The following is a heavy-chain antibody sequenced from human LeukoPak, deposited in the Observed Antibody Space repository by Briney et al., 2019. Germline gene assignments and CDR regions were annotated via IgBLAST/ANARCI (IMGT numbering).Heavy chain of an antibody. D-gene: IGHD2-2*01. CDR3: AREYVDAFDI. Sequence: PSETLSLTCAVYGGSFSGYYWSWIRQPPGKGLEWIGEINHSGSTNYNPSLKSRVTMSVDTSKNQFSLKLSSVTAADTAVYYCAREYVDAFDIWGQGTMVTVSS. J-gene: IGHJ3*02. CDR2: INHSGST. V-gene: IGHV4-34*01. CDR1: GGSFSGYY.